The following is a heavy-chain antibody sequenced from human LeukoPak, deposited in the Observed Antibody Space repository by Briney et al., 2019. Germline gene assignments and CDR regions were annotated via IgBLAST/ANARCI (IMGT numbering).Heavy chain of an antibody. Sequence: PSETLTLTCAVYGGSFSGYYWSWIRQPPGKGLEWIGEINHSGSTNYNPSLKSRVTISVDTSKNQFSLKLSSVTAADTAVYYCASSSWFTYYYDYMDVWGKGNTVTVSS. CDR1: GGSFSGYY. V-gene: IGHV4-34*01. J-gene: IGHJ6*03. CDR3: ASSSWFTYYYDYMDV. D-gene: IGHD6-13*01. CDR2: INHSGST.